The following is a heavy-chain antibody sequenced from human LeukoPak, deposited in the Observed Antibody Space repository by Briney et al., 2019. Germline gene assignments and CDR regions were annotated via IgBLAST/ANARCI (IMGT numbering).Heavy chain of an antibody. CDR3: AISSIVGVFDY. J-gene: IGHJ4*02. CDR1: GGSISSGYY. D-gene: IGHD1-26*01. CDR2: IYHSGST. V-gene: IGHV4-38-2*02. Sequence: PSETLSLTCTVSGGSISSGYYWGWIRQPPGKGLEWIGSIYHSGSTYYNPSLKSRVTISVDTSKNQFSLKLSSVTAADTAVYYCAISSIVGVFDYWGQGTLVTVSS.